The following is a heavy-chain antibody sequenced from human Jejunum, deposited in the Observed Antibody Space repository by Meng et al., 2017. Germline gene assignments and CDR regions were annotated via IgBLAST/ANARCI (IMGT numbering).Heavy chain of an antibody. CDR1: GGSISDSNW. V-gene: IGHV4-4*02. Sequence: AADAGLVKPSGTLPLTCAVAGGSISDSNWWGWVRQPPGKGLEWIGEIYHTGSTNYNPSLKSRVTMSLDKSKNQFFLDLTSVTAADTAVYYCARDLLGPAIAASGYFDPWGQGTLVTVSS. CDR3: ARDLLGPAIAASGYFDP. J-gene: IGHJ5*02. CDR2: IYHTGST. D-gene: IGHD5-12*01.